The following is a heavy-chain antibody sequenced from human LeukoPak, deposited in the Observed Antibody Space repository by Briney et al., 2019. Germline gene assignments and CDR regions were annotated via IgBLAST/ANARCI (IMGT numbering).Heavy chain of an antibody. CDR1: GFTFSSYA. Sequence: GRSLRLSCAASGFTFSSYAMHWVRQAPGKGLEWVAVISYDGSNKYYADSVKGRFTISRDNSKNTLYLQMNSLRAEDTAVYYCARLGTSPDIVATSPLDYWGQGTLVTVSS. J-gene: IGHJ4*02. D-gene: IGHD5-12*01. CDR3: ARLGTSPDIVATSPLDY. CDR2: ISYDGSNK. V-gene: IGHV3-30-3*01.